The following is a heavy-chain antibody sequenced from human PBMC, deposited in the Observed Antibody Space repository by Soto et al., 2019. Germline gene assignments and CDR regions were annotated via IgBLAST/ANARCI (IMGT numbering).Heavy chain of an antibody. D-gene: IGHD3-3*01. CDR3: ASTLRFLEWLFPYYYYGMDV. Sequence: SLRLSCAASGFTFSSYAMHWVRQAPGKGLEWVAVISYDGSNKYYADSVKGRFTISRDNSKNTLYLQMNSLRAEDTAVYYCASTLRFLEWLFPYYYYGMDVWGQGTTVTVSS. J-gene: IGHJ6*02. CDR2: ISYDGSNK. CDR1: GFTFSSYA. V-gene: IGHV3-30-3*01.